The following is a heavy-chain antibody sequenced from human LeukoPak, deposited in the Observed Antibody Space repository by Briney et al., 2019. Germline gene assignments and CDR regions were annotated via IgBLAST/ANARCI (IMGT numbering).Heavy chain of an antibody. CDR3: ARATGVVGASTNDH. V-gene: IGHV1-8*02. D-gene: IGHD1-26*01. CDR1: GYTITSYE. Sequence: ASVKVSCKASGYTITSYEINWVRQATGQGLEWMGWMKPNSGHTGYAQKFQDRVTMTRDTSKNTAYMELSGLTSEDTAVYYCARATGVVGASTNDHWGQGTLVTVSS. CDR2: MKPNSGHT. J-gene: IGHJ4*02.